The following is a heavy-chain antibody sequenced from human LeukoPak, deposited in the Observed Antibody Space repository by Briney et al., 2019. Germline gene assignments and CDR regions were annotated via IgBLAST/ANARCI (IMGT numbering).Heavy chain of an antibody. CDR2: FSGSGVGP. D-gene: IGHD3/OR15-3a*01. CDR3: AKATWTNARYYYYMDV. V-gene: IGHV3-23*01. J-gene: IGHJ6*03. Sequence: PGGSLRLSCAASGFTLTSYAMTWVRQAPGKGLEWVSTFSGSGVGPYYADSVQGRFTISRDISKNTLYLQMNSLRAEDTAVYYCAKATWTNARYYYYMDVWGKGTTVTVSS. CDR1: GFTLTSYA.